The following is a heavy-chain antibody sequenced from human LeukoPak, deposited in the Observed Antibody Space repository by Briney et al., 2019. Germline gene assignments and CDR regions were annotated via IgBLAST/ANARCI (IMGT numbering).Heavy chain of an antibody. V-gene: IGHV4-4*07. CDR2: IYSNVRT. J-gene: IGHJ4*02. CDR1: GGSINGHY. CDR3: ARDVIADDSGSCFES. D-gene: IGHD3-22*01. Sequence: SETLSLTCTVSGGSINGHYWSWIRQPAGRGLEWIGRIYSNVRTNYNPSLKSRVTLSVDTSKNQFSLKLSSVTAADTAVYYCARDVIADDSGSCFESWGQGTLVTVSS.